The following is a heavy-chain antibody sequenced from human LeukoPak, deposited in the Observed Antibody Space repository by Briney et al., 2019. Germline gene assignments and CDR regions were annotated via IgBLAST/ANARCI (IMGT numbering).Heavy chain of an antibody. Sequence: GESLKISCAASGFTFSSYAMSWVRQAPGKGLEWVSAISGSGGSTYHADSVKGRFTISRDNYKNTLYLQMNSLRAEDTAVYYCAKDREAYAAESDYWGQGALVTVSS. V-gene: IGHV3-23*01. J-gene: IGHJ4*02. CDR1: GFTFSSYA. CDR3: AKDREAYAAESDY. D-gene: IGHD6-25*01. CDR2: ISGSGGST.